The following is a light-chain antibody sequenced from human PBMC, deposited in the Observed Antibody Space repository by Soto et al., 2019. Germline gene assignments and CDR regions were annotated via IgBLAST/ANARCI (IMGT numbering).Light chain of an antibody. CDR3: GSWDSSLSAYV. V-gene: IGLV1-51*01. CDR1: SSDVGGHNY. CDR2: DDD. Sequence: QSALTQSPSASGSPGQSVTISCTGTSSDVGGHNYVSWYQQLPGTAPKLLIYDDDKRPSGIPDRFSGSKSGTSATLGITGFQTGDEADYYCGSWDSSLSAYVFGTGTKLTVL. J-gene: IGLJ1*01.